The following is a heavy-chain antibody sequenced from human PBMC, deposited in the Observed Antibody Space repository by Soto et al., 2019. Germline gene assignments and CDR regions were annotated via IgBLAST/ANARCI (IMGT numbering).Heavy chain of an antibody. CDR2: THHSGST. J-gene: IGHJ4*02. V-gene: IGHV4-4*02. Sequence: PSEMLSLTCAVSGHSIIGTHWWSWVRQPPGKGLEWIGETHHSGSTNYNPSLKSRVTISVDTSTTQFSLKLSSVTAADTALYYCARSGYSTSRSLWGQGTLVTVSS. D-gene: IGHD6-13*01. CDR3: ARSGYSTSRSL. CDR1: GHSIIGTHW.